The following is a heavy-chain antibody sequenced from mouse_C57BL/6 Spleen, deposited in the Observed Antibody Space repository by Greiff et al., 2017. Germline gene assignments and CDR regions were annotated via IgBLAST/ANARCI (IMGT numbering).Heavy chain of an antibody. V-gene: IGHV1-81*01. CDR1: GYTFTSYG. CDR2: IYPRSGNT. Sequence: QVQLQQSGAELARPGASVKLSCKASGYTFTSYGISWVKQRTGQGLEWIGEIYPRSGNTYYNEKFKGKATLTADKSSSTAYMELRSLTSEDSAVYFCARRRLTGTFYYFDYWGQGTTLTVSS. CDR3: ARRRLTGTFYYFDY. J-gene: IGHJ2*01. D-gene: IGHD4-1*01.